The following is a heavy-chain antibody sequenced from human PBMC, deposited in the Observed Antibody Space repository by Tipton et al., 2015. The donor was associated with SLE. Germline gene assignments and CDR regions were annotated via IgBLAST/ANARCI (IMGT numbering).Heavy chain of an antibody. CDR3: ARVRVDTAMGVFDF. Sequence: QSGAEVKKPGASVRVSCKGSGYRFSTYGISWVRQAPGQGLEWMGWISAYNGDTKYAQKFQGRVTMTSDTSTSTAYMELRSLRSDDTAIYYCARVRVDTAMGVFDFWGQGTLVTVSS. J-gene: IGHJ4*02. CDR2: ISAYNGDT. V-gene: IGHV1-18*01. CDR1: GYRFSTYG. D-gene: IGHD5-18*01.